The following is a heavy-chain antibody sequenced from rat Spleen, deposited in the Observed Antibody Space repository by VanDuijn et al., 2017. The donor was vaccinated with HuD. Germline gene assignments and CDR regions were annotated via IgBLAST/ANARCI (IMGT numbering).Heavy chain of an antibody. J-gene: IGHJ2*01. CDR1: GFTFNSYD. CDR2: ISPSGGFT. Sequence: EVQLVESGGDLVQPGRSLKLSCAASGFTFNSYDMAWVRQAPTKGLEWVAAISPSGGFTYYPDSVKGRFTISRDNAKSTQYLQMDSLRSEDTATYYCATGSNAPFDYWGQGVMVTVSS. V-gene: IGHV5S13*01. CDR3: ATGSNAPFDY. D-gene: IGHD1-11*01.